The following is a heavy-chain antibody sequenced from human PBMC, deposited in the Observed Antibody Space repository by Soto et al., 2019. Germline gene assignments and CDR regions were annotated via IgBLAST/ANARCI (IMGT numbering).Heavy chain of an antibody. J-gene: IGHJ4*02. CDR1: GFTFSSYA. D-gene: IGHD2-15*01. CDR2: ITGSGSST. V-gene: IGHV3-23*01. Sequence: EVQLLESGGGLVQPGGSLRLSCAASGFTFSSYAMSWVRQAPGKGLEWVSGITGSGSSTYYADSVKGRFTISRDNSKNRLYLQMNSLRADDTALYYCAKAGGDCSGGSCYSNQADYRGQGTLVTISS. CDR3: AKAGGDCSGGSCYSNQADY.